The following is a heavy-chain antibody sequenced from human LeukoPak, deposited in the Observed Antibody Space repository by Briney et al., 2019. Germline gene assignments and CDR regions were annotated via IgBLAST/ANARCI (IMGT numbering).Heavy chain of an antibody. J-gene: IGHJ3*02. Sequence: PGGSLRLSCAASGFIFEHYTMNWVRQAPGKSPEWVSLITWDGVSTNYADSVKGRFTISRDNSKNSLYLQMNSLRTEDTALYYCAKGGAAAGTHDIWGQGTMVTVSS. CDR3: AKGGAAAGTHDI. V-gene: IGHV3-43*01. CDR2: ITWDGVST. CDR1: GFIFEHYT. D-gene: IGHD6-13*01.